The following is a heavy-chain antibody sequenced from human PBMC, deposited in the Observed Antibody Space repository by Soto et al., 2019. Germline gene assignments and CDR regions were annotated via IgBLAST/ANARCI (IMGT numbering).Heavy chain of an antibody. J-gene: IGHJ6*02. CDR3: ARGPLEYISPSAARYYCRDV. CDR2: INPSGGST. V-gene: IGHV1-46*01. Sequence: ASVKPCCKASGYTFTSYYMHWVRQAPGQGLEWMGIINPSGGSTSYAQKFQGRVTMTRDTSTSTVYMELSSLRSEDTALYYCARGPLEYISPSAARYYCRDVRG. D-gene: IGHD6-6*01. CDR1: GYTFTSYY.